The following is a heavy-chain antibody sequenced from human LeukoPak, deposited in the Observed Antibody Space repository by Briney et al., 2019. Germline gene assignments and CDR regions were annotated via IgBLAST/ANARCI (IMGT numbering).Heavy chain of an antibody. V-gene: IGHV3-23*01. CDR3: ARDRVVVVAAAIIGYYYYGMDV. J-gene: IGHJ6*02. CDR2: ISGRGDST. CDR1: GFTFTTSA. D-gene: IGHD2-2*02. Sequence: GGSLRLSCAASGFTFTTSAMSRVRPAPAKGLERVPGISGRGDSTYYVDSVKGRFTISRDNAKNSLYLQMNSLRAEDTSLYYCARDRVVVVAAAIIGYYYYGMDVGGQGTTVTVSS.